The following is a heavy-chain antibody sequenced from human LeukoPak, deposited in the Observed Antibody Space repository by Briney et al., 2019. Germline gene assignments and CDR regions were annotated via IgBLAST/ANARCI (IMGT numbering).Heavy chain of an antibody. CDR1: GFTFSHSY. D-gene: IGHD3-16*02. V-gene: IGHV3-74*03. CDR2: INSDGSST. CDR3: VRGYTIGPGGY. Sequence: PGGSLKLSCAASGFTFSHSYMHWVRQAPGKGLVWVSRINSDGSSTTYADSVKGRFTISRDNAKNTLHLQMNSLRVEGTAVYYCVRGYTIGPGGYWGQGTLVTVSS. J-gene: IGHJ4*02.